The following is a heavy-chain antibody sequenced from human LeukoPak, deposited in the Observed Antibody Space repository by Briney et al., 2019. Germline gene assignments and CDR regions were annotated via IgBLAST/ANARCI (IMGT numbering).Heavy chain of an antibody. CDR1: GFTFSSYW. Sequence: PGGSLRLSCAASGFTFSSYWMSWVRLAPGKGLEWVANIKQDGSEKYYVDSVKGRFTISRDNAKNSLYLQMNSLRAEDTAVYYCARDRYDSSGYADYWGQGTLVTVSS. D-gene: IGHD3-22*01. J-gene: IGHJ4*02. CDR2: IKQDGSEK. CDR3: ARDRYDSSGYADY. V-gene: IGHV3-7*01.